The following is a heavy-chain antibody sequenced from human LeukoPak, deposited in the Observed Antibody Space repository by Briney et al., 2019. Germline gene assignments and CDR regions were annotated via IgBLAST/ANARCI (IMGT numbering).Heavy chain of an antibody. J-gene: IGHJ5*02. CDR3: AKGYYYDSSGYYPIDR. V-gene: IGHV3-23*01. CDR1: GFTFSSYA. D-gene: IGHD3-22*01. CDR2: ISGSGGST. Sequence: GGSLRLSCAASGFTFSSYAMSWVRQAPGKGLEWVSAISGSGGSTYYADSVKGRFTISRDNSKNTLYLQMNSLRAEDTAVYYCAKGYYYDSSGYYPIDRWGQGTLVTVSS.